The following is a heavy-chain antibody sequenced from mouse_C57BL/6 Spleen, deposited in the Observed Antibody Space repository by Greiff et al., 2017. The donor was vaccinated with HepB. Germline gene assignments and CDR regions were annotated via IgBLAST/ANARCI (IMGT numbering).Heavy chain of an antibody. CDR3: ARGYYYGSSYFYYAMDY. D-gene: IGHD1-1*01. CDR2: IYPGDGDT. CDR1: GYTFSSSW. Sequence: LQQSGPELVKPGASVKISCKASGYTFSSSWMNWVKQRPGKGLEWIGRIYPGDGDTNYNGKFKGKATLTADKSSSTAYMQLSSLTSEDSAVYFCARGYYYGSSYFYYAMDYWGQGTSVTVSS. V-gene: IGHV1-82*01. J-gene: IGHJ4*01.